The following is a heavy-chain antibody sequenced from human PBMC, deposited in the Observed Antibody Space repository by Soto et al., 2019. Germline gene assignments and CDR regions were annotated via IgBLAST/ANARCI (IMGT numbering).Heavy chain of an antibody. Sequence: PSETLSLTCAVYGGSFSGYYWSWIRQPPGKGLEWIGEINHSGSTNYNPSLKSRVTISVDTSKNQFSLKLTSVTAADTALYYCARDKDISGPLNWFDPWGQGTLVTVSS. V-gene: IGHV4-34*01. CDR1: GGSFSGYY. CDR2: INHSGST. D-gene: IGHD5-12*01. J-gene: IGHJ5*02. CDR3: ARDKDISGPLNWFDP.